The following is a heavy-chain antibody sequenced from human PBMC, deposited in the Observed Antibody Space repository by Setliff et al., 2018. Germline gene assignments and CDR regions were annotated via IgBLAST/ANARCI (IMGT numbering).Heavy chain of an antibody. J-gene: IGHJ3*01. CDR1: GGTFSNSA. D-gene: IGHD3-22*01. CDR2: IIPVLATL. V-gene: IGHV1-69*11. Sequence: AASVKVSCKASGGTFSNSALSWVRQAPGQGLEWVGRIIPVLATLNYAEKFHGRVTITADESTSTAYLELSGLTSEDTAVYYCVRDGLTMIVFDAFDVWGQGTMVTVSS. CDR3: VRDGLTMIVFDAFDV.